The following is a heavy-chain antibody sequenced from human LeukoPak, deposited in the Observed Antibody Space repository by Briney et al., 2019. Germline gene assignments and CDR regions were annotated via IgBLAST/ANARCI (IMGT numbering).Heavy chain of an antibody. CDR2: ISSSSSYI. CDR1: GFTFSSYR. Sequence: GGSLRLSCAVSGFTFSSYRMSWVRQAPGKGLEWVSSISSSSSYIYYADSVKGRFTISRDNAKNSLYLQMNSLRAEDTAVYYCARDGGYSYGYGLDYWGQGTLVTVSS. V-gene: IGHV3-21*01. J-gene: IGHJ4*02. D-gene: IGHD5-18*01. CDR3: ARDGGYSYGYGLDY.